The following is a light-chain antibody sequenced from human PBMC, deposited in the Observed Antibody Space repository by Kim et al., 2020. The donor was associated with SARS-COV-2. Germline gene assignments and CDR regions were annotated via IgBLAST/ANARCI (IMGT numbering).Light chain of an antibody. V-gene: IGLV6-57*03. Sequence: NTANTSCNRSSGSTASNYVQVYQQRPGSAPTTVIYEDNQRPSGVPDRFSGSIDSSSNSASLTISGLKTEDEADYYCQSYDSSNHVVFGGGTQLTVL. CDR2: EDN. J-gene: IGLJ2*01. CDR1: SGSTASNY. CDR3: QSYDSSNHVV.